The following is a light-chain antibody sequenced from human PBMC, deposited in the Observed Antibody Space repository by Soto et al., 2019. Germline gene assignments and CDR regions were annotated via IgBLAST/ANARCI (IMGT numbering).Light chain of an antibody. J-gene: IGKJ1*01. CDR3: QQYDNSPQT. Sequence: EIVLTQSPGTLSLSLGERATLSCRASQSLSNNYLAWYQQKPGQAPRLLIYDTSSMATGIPDRFSGGGSGTDFTLSISRLQPEDFAVYYCQQYDNSPQTFGQGTKVEIK. CDR2: DTS. V-gene: IGKV3-20*01. CDR1: QSLSNNY.